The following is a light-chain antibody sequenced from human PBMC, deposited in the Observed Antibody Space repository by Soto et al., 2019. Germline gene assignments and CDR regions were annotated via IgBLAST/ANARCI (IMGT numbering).Light chain of an antibody. J-gene: IGKJ2*01. CDR3: QQYASSPTASGYT. CDR2: GAS. CDR1: QSASSSY. V-gene: IGKV3-20*01. Sequence: EIVLTQSPGTLSLSPGERATLSCRASQSASSSYLAWYQQKPGQAPRLLIYGASSRATGIPDRFSGSGSGTDFTLTISRLEPEDFAVYYCQQYASSPTASGYTFGQGTKLEIK.